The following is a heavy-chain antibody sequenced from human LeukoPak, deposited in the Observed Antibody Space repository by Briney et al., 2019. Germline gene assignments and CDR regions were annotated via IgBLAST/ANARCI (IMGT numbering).Heavy chain of an antibody. CDR1: GYTFTGYY. J-gene: IGHJ6*02. V-gene: IGHV1-2*02. CDR2: INPNSGGT. D-gene: IGHD6-19*01. CDR3: ARDDEYSSGWYDHYYYGMDV. Sequence: ASAKVSCKASGYTFTGYYMRWVRQAPGQGLEWMGWINPNSGGTNYAQKFQGRVTMTRDTSISTAYMELSRLRSDDTAVYYCARDDEYSSGWYDHYYYGMDVWGQGTTVTVSS.